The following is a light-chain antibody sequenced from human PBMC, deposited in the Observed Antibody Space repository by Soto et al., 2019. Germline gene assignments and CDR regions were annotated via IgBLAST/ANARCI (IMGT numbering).Light chain of an antibody. V-gene: IGKV3-15*01. Sequence: EIVMTQSPATLSVSPGERTALSCRASQSVSSNLAWYHQKPGQAPSILIYGASTRATGIPARFSGSGSGTEVTLTISSLQSEDLAVYYCQQYNDWPPLTFGGGTKVES. J-gene: IGKJ4*01. CDR1: QSVSSN. CDR3: QQYNDWPPLT. CDR2: GAS.